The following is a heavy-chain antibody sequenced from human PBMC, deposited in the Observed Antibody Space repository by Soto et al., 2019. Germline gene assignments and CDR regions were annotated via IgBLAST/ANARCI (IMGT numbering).Heavy chain of an antibody. J-gene: IGHJ4*02. CDR2: VSGIGGTI. D-gene: IGHD5-12*01. Sequence: QVQLVESGGGLVKPGGSLRLSCAASGFTFSVYYMSWIRQAPGKGLEWVSHVSGIGGTIHYADSAKGRFTISRDNAKNSLYLQMDNLRAEDMAVYYCARDYNGYADYWGQGALVTVSS. V-gene: IGHV3-11*01. CDR1: GFTFSVYY. CDR3: ARDYNGYADY.